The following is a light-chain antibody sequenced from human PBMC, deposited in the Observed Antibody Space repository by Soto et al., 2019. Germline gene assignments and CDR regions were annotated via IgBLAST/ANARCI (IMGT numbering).Light chain of an antibody. CDR2: DVS. CDR1: GSDVGGYNY. CDR3: SSYTSASTPLV. Sequence: QSALTQPASVSGYPGQSITISCTGTGSDVGGYNYVSWYQQHPGKAPKVMIYDVSNRPSGVPNRFSGSKSGNTASLTISGLQAEDEDDYYCSSYTSASTPLVFGGGTKFTVL. V-gene: IGLV2-14*01. J-gene: IGLJ2*01.